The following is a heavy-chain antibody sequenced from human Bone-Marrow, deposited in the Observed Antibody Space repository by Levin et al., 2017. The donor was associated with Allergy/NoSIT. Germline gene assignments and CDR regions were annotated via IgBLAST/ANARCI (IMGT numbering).Heavy chain of an antibody. CDR2: IYYSGST. V-gene: IGHV4-59*01. CDR3: ARLYDYVWGSYRQFDY. J-gene: IGHJ4*02. CDR1: GGSISSYY. D-gene: IGHD3-16*02. Sequence: SQTLSLTCTVSGGSISSYYWSWIRQPPGKGLEWIGYIYYSGSTNYNPSLKSRVTISVDTSKNQFSLKLSSVTAADTAVYYCARLYDYVWGSYRQFDYWGQGTLVTVSS.